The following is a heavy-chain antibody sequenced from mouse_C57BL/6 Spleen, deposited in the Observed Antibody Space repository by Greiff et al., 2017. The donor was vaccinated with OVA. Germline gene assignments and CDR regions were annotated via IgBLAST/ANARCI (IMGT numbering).Heavy chain of an antibody. J-gene: IGHJ2*01. V-gene: IGHV5-9-1*02. CDR2: ISSGGDYI. CDR1: GFPFSSYA. Sequence: EVQGVESGEGLVKPGGSLKLSCAASGFPFSSYAMSWVRQTPEKRLEWVAYISSGGDYIYYADTVKGRFTISRDNARNTLYLQMSSLKSEDTAMYYCTRERYYGSSLYYFDYWGQGTTLTVSS. D-gene: IGHD1-1*01. CDR3: TRERYYGSSLYYFDY.